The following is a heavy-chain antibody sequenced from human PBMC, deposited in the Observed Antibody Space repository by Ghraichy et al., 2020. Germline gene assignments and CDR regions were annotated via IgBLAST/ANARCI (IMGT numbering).Heavy chain of an antibody. CDR3: ARDLGSGWYFDY. V-gene: IGHV3-7*01. CDR2: IKKDGSEK. CDR1: GFIFSNYW. Sequence: GESLNISCAASGFIFSNYWMSWVRQAPGKGLEWVANIKKDGSEKYYVDSVKGRFTISRDNAKNSLYLQMNSLRAEDTAVYYCARDLGSGWYFDYWGQGTLVTVSS. D-gene: IGHD6-19*01. J-gene: IGHJ4*02.